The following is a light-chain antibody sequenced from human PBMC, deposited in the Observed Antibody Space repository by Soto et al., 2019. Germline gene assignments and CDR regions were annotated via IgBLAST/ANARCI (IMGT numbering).Light chain of an antibody. Sequence: QSVLTQPPSASGTPGQRVTISCSGSNSNIGINYVYWYQQLPGTAPKLLIYDNNQRPSGVPDRFSGSKSGTSASLAISGLQSEDEADYYCAAWDHSLIESYVFVTGTKLTVL. CDR1: NSNIGINY. J-gene: IGLJ1*01. CDR2: DNN. V-gene: IGLV1-47*02. CDR3: AAWDHSLIESYV.